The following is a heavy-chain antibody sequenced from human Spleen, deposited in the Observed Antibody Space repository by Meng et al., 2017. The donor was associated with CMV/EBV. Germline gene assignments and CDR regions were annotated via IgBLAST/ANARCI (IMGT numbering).Heavy chain of an antibody. D-gene: IGHD2-2*01. Sequence: SETLSLTCTVSGGSISSYYWSWIRQPPGKGLEWIGYIYYSGSTNYNPSLKSRVTVSVDTSKNQFSLNLSSVTAADTAVYYCARFQGTYAPDAFDIWGQGTMVTVSS. V-gene: IGHV4-59*01. CDR3: ARFQGTYAPDAFDI. CDR2: IYYSGST. CDR1: GGSISSYY. J-gene: IGHJ3*02.